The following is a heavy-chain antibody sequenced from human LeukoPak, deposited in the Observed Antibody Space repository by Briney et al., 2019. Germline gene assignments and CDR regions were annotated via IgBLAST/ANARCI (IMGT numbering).Heavy chain of an antibody. CDR3: SIGPQRYCSGGYCYGDY. J-gene: IGHJ4*02. CDR1: GFTFSSYA. V-gene: IGHV3-23*01. D-gene: IGHD2-15*01. Sequence: QTGGSLRLSCAASGFTFSSYAMSWVRQAPGKGLEWVSAISGSGGSTYYADSVKGRFTISRDNSKNTLYLQMNSLRAEDTAVYYCSIGPQRYCSGGYCYGDYWGQGTLVTVSS. CDR2: ISGSGGST.